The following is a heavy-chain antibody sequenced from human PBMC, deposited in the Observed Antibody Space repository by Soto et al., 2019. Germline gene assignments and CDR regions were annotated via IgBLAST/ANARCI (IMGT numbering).Heavy chain of an antibody. V-gene: IGHV1-18*01. Sequence: ASVKVSCKPSGYTFTSSGISWVRQAPGQGLEWMGWISGYNGNTNYAQKFRGRVTMTTDTSTTTAYMEVRSLRADDTAVYYCARAPGYCNSTICYFYTFDIWGQGKMVTVSS. CDR3: ARAPGYCNSTICYFYTFDI. CDR1: GYTFTSSG. CDR2: ISGYNGNT. D-gene: IGHD2-2*01. J-gene: IGHJ3*02.